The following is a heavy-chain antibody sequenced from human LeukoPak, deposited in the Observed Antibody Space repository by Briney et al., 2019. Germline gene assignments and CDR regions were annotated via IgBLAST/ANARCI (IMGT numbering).Heavy chain of an antibody. CDR3: TRGHYFDY. CDR2: INPDTGDA. J-gene: IGHJ4*02. V-gene: IGHV1-2*06. Sequence: ASVKGSCKASGDTFTDYYMHWVRQAPGQGLEWMGRINPDTGDADYGHKFQGRVTVTRDTSISTVYMELRMLRSDDTAVYYCTRGHYFDYWGQGTLVTVSS. CDR1: GDTFTDYY.